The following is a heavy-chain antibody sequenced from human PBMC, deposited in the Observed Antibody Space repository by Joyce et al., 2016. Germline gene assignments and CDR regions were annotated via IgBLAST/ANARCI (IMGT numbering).Heavy chain of an antibody. D-gene: IGHD4-11*01. CDR1: GFTFNNYG. CDR2: ISDIGGST. V-gene: IGHV3-23*01. J-gene: IGHJ6*03. Sequence: EVQLLESGGGLVQPGGSLTLSCAASGFTFNNYGLTWVRQAPVKGLEWVSSISDIGGSTYYADSVRDRFTISRDNSKNTLFLQMTSLTAEDTAVYYCAKDRPYSTYYYFYYMDVWGKGTTVTVSS. CDR3: AKDRPYSTYYYFYYMDV.